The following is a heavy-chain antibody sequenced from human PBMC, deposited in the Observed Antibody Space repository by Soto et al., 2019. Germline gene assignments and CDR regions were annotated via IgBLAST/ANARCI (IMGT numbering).Heavy chain of an antibody. CDR1: GFTFSSYG. V-gene: IGHV3-30*18. CDR3: AKDDNWNPDY. Sequence: GGSLRLSCAASGFTFSSYGMHWVRQAPGKGVEWVAVISYDGSNKYYADSVKGRFTISRDNSKNTLYLQMNSLRAEDTAVYYCAKDDNWNPDYWGQGTLVTVSS. J-gene: IGHJ4*02. D-gene: IGHD1-1*01. CDR2: ISYDGSNK.